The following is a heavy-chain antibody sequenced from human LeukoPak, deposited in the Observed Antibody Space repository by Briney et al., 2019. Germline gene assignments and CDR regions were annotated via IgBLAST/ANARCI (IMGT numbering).Heavy chain of an antibody. D-gene: IGHD5-12*01. CDR2: INSDGSEG. Sequence: GGSLRLSCAVSGFTFSGFWMSWSRQAPGKGLEWVASINSDGSEGYYADVVKGRFTISRDNAKNSLYLQINSLRAEDTAVYYCARDMRAYSGYDAEWDYWGQGTLVTVSS. CDR3: ARDMRAYSGYDAEWDY. CDR1: GFTFSGFW. J-gene: IGHJ4*02. V-gene: IGHV3-7*01.